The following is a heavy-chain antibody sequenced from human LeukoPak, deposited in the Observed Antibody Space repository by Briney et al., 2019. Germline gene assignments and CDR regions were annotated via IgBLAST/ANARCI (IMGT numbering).Heavy chain of an antibody. D-gene: IGHD2-8*01. CDR2: ISGSSRST. CDR1: GFTFHNNG. V-gene: IGHV3-21*01. J-gene: IGHJ6*02. Sequence: GGSLRLSCAASGFTFHNNGMSWVRQAPGKGLEWVSAISGSSRSTYHADSVKGRFTISRDNAKNSLYLQMNSLRAEDTAVYYCARDPLPVLYGMDVWGQGTTVTVSS. CDR3: ARDPLPVLYGMDV.